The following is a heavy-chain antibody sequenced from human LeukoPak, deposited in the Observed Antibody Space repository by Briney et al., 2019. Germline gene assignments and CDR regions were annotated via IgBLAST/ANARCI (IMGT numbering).Heavy chain of an antibody. D-gene: IGHD2-2*01. CDR2: IWYGGSNK. V-gene: IGHV3-30*02. CDR1: GLTFSSYG. J-gene: IGHJ4*02. Sequence: PGGSLRLSCAASGLTFSSYGMHWVRQAPGKGLEWVAVIWYGGSNKYYADSVKGRFTISRDNSKNTLYLQMNSLRAEDTAVYYCAKSDIVVVPAAMDWGQGTLVTVSS. CDR3: AKSDIVVVPAAMD.